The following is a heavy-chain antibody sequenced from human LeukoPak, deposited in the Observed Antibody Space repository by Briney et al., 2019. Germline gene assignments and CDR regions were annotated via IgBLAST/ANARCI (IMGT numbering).Heavy chain of an antibody. Sequence: SETLSLTCTVSGGSISSYYWSWIRQPAGKGLEWIGRIYTSGSTNYNPSLTSRVTMSVDTSKNQFSLKLSSVTAADTAVYYCARDIKVDCSGGSCYAYFDYWGQGTLVTVSS. J-gene: IGHJ4*02. CDR2: IYTSGST. CDR3: ARDIKVDCSGGSCYAYFDY. CDR1: GGSISSYY. V-gene: IGHV4-4*07. D-gene: IGHD2-15*01.